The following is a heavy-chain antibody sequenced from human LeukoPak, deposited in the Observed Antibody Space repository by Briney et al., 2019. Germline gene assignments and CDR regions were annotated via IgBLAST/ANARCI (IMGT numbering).Heavy chain of an antibody. V-gene: IGHV3-33*01. Sequence: GGSLRLSCAASGFTFSSYGMHWVRQAPGKGLEWVAVIWYDGSNKYYADSVKGRFTISRDNAKNSLYLQMNSLRAEDTAVYYCARELSSGYGMVVWGQGTTVTVSS. D-gene: IGHD6-19*01. CDR3: ARELSSGYGMVV. J-gene: IGHJ6*02. CDR1: GFTFSSYG. CDR2: IWYDGSNK.